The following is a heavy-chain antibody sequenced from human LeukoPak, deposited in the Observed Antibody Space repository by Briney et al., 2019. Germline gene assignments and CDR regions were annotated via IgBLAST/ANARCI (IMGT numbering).Heavy chain of an antibody. V-gene: IGHV4-4*07. CDR1: GTSINSYF. Sequence: SETLSLTCSVSGTSINSYFWSWIRQPAGQGLEWIGRIYASGNTNYNPSLKSRVTMSVDTSKNQFSLNLTSVTAADTAVYYCARELAGSGSYRPFDYWGQGTLVTVSS. D-gene: IGHD3-10*01. CDR2: IYASGNT. J-gene: IGHJ4*02. CDR3: ARELAGSGSYRPFDY.